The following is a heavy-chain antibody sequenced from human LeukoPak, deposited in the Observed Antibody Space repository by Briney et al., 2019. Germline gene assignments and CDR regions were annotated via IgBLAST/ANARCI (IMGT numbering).Heavy chain of an antibody. Sequence: SGTLSLTCTVSGGSISNTSYYWGWIRPPQGKGLEGIVSVFYAGSTYYNPSLKVRDTISVDTSRDQFSLKVSSVTAADTAVYYCARSDSSSSVVLGSYYGMDVWGQGTTVTVCS. D-gene: IGHD6-6*01. CDR2: VFYAGST. CDR1: GGSISNTSYY. J-gene: IGHJ6*02. V-gene: IGHV4-39*01. CDR3: ARSDSSSSVVLGSYYGMDV.